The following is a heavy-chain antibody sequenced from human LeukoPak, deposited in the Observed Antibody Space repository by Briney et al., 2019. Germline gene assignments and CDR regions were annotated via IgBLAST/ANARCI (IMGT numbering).Heavy chain of an antibody. J-gene: IGHJ4*02. Sequence: PSETLSLTCTVSGGSISSGGYYWSWIRQHPGKGLEWIGHIYYSGSTYYNPSLKSRVTISVDTSKNQFSLKLSSVTAADTAVYYCAGDVDTAMVYWGQGTLVTVSS. V-gene: IGHV4-31*03. CDR1: GGSISSGGYY. CDR2: IYYSGST. D-gene: IGHD5-18*01. CDR3: AGDVDTAMVY.